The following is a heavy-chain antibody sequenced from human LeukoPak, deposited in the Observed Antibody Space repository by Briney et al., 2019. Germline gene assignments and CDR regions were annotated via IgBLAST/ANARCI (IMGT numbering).Heavy chain of an antibody. CDR1: GFTFSNYW. V-gene: IGHV3-74*01. CDR2: INDDGSAT. Sequence: GGSLRLSCAASGFTFSNYWMHWVRQVPGKGLVWVSRINDDGSATFYADSVKGRFTISRDNAKNTLFLQIKSLRAEDTAVYYCAREILAPGKTHDYWGQGTLVTVSS. J-gene: IGHJ4*02. CDR3: AREILAPGKTHDY.